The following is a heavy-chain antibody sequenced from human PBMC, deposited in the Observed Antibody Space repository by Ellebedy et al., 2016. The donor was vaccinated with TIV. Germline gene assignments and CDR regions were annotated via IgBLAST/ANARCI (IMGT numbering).Heavy chain of an antibody. CDR3: ATDGSYGDYLSPTHAFVM. Sequence: GGSLRLSCEVSGFTFSSYWMSWVRQAPGKGLEWVANIKQYGSEKYYVDSVRGRFTISRDNAKNSLYLQMNSLRAEDTAVYYCATDGSYGDYLSPTHAFVMWGQGTLVTVSA. V-gene: IGHV3-7*01. J-gene: IGHJ3*02. D-gene: IGHD4-17*01. CDR2: IKQYGSEK. CDR1: GFTFSSYW.